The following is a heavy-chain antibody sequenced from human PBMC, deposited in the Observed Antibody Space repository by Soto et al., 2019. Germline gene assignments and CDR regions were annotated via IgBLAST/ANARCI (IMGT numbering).Heavy chain of an antibody. CDR2: ISGSGFKK. V-gene: IGHV3-23*01. Sequence: PGGSLRLSCAASGFIFENFGMSWFRQAPGNGLEWISSISGSGFKKYYADSVKGRFTISRDNSKSTVYLELNNLSAEDTAVYHCAKNQGVELVPLATVDWFDPWGQGSVVTVSS. D-gene: IGHD1-26*01. CDR3: AKNQGVELVPLATVDWFDP. CDR1: GFIFENFG. J-gene: IGHJ5*02.